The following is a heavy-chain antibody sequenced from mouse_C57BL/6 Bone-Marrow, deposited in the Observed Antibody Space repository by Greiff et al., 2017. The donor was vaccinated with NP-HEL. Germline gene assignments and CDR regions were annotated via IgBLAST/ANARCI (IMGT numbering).Heavy chain of an antibody. J-gene: IGHJ2*01. CDR1: GYAFSSSW. CDR2: IYPGDGDT. V-gene: IGHV1-82*01. CDR3: ARWGDSSGWDY. D-gene: IGHD3-2*02. Sequence: VQLVESGPELVKPGASVKISCKASGYAFSSSWMNWVKQRPGKGLEWIGRIYPGDGDTNYNGKFKGKATLTADKSSSTAYMQLSSLTSEDSAVYFCARWGDSSGWDYWGQGTTLTVSS.